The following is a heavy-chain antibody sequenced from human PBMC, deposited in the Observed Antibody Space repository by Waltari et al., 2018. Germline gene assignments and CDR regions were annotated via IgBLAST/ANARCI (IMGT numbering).Heavy chain of an antibody. V-gene: IGHV3-13*01. CDR2: IGTAGDT. D-gene: IGHD2-15*01. CDR3: ARVPVVDPFYWYFDL. Sequence: EVQLVESGGGLVQPGGSLRLSCAASGFTFSSYALHWVRQATGKGLEWVSAIGTAGDTYYPGSVKGRFTISRENAKNSLYLQMNSLRAGDTAVYYCARVPVVDPFYWYFDLWGRGTLVTVSS. J-gene: IGHJ2*01. CDR1: GFTFSSYA.